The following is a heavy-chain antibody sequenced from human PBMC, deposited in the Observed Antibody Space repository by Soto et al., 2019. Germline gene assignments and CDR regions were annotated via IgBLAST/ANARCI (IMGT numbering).Heavy chain of an antibody. V-gene: IGHV3-21*01. CDR3: ASLDYIAAAGIDY. CDR2: ISSSSSYI. CDR1: GFTFSSYS. J-gene: IGHJ4*02. D-gene: IGHD6-13*01. Sequence: EVQLVESGGGLVKPGGSPRLSCAASGFTFSSYSMNWVRQAPGKGLEWVSSISSSSSYIYYADSVKGRFTISRDNAKNSLYLQMNSLRAEDTAVYYCASLDYIAAAGIDYWGQGTLVTVSS.